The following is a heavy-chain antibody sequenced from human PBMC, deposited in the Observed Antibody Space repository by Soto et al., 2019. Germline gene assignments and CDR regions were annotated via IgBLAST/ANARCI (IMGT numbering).Heavy chain of an antibody. Sequence: EVQLVESGGGLVQPGGSLRLSSTASGFTFNNYERNWVRQAPGKGLEWVSYISYSGSPTGYADSVKGRFTISRDNAKESLYLQMNSLRVEDTAVYYCVRDSSIAVPTSIDYWGHGTLVTVSS. CDR1: GFTFNNYE. CDR3: VRDSSIAVPTSIDY. CDR2: ISYSGSPT. D-gene: IGHD6-19*01. J-gene: IGHJ4*01. V-gene: IGHV3-48*03.